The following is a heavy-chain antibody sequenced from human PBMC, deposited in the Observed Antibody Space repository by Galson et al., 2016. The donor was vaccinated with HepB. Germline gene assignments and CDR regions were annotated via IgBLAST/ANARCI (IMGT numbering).Heavy chain of an antibody. D-gene: IGHD6-19*01. CDR2: LYHTGST. Sequence: SETLSLTCSVSGGSISTYSWSWIRQPPGKGLEWIAYLYHTGSTNYNPSLKSRVTLSLDTSKSHFSLRLNSVTAAGTAIYYCAKRFISSIAVAGDLDYWGQGTLVTVSS. CDR1: GGSISTYS. CDR3: AKRFISSIAVAGDLDY. J-gene: IGHJ4*02. V-gene: IGHV4-59*01.